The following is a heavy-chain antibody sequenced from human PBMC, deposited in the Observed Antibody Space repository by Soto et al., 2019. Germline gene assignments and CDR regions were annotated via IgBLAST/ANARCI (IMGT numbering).Heavy chain of an antibody. Sequence: QVQLQESGPGLVKPSGTLSLTCVVSGASISSNNWWSWVRQPPGKGLEWIGEIYHSGTTSYNPSLKSRVTMSADKSTNQFSLKVTSVTAADTAVYFCAKDGSGHPYYSDNWGQGTLVTVSS. CDR3: AKDGSGHPYYSDN. V-gene: IGHV4-4*02. J-gene: IGHJ4*02. D-gene: IGHD2-15*01. CDR1: GASISSNNW. CDR2: IYHSGTT.